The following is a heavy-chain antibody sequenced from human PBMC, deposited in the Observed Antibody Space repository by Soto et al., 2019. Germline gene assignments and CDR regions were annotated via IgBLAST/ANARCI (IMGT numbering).Heavy chain of an antibody. CDR2: ISYSGST. V-gene: IGHV4-39*07. CDR3: ARALFGRSTWFDP. CDR1: GGSISSDSYY. J-gene: IGHJ5*02. Sequence: SETLSLTCTVSGGSISSDSYYWGWIRQSPEKGLEWIASISYSGSTYYKQTLKSQLIISVDTSKSQLSLKLSSVTAADTAVYYCARALFGRSTWFDPWGQGTLVTVSS. D-gene: IGHD3-16*01.